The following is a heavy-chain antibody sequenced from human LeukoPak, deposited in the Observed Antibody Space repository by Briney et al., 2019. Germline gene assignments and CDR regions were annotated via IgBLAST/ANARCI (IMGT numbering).Heavy chain of an antibody. J-gene: IGHJ4*02. V-gene: IGHV4-34*01. Sequence: PSETLSLTCGVYGESFSGYFWSWIRQPPGKGLEWIGEINHSGSTNYNPSLKSRVTISVDTSKNQFSLKLSSVTAADTAVYYCARYYYGSGTSTFDYWGQGTLVTVSS. CDR2: INHSGST. CDR3: ARYYYGSGTSTFDY. CDR1: GESFSGYF. D-gene: IGHD3-10*01.